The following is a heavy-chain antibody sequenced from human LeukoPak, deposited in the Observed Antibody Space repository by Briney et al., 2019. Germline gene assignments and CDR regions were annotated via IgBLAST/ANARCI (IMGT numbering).Heavy chain of an antibody. CDR1: GYTFTGYY. D-gene: IGHD2-15*01. Sequence: ASVKVSCKASGYTFTGYYMHWVRQAPGQGLEWMGWINPNSGGTNYAQKLQGRVTMTTDTSTSTAYMELRSLRSDDTAVYYCARTRTCSGGSCYSGAAYYYYYYMDVWGKGTTVTVSS. CDR3: ARTRTCSGGSCYSGAAYYYYYYMDV. CDR2: INPNSGGT. J-gene: IGHJ6*03. V-gene: IGHV1-2*02.